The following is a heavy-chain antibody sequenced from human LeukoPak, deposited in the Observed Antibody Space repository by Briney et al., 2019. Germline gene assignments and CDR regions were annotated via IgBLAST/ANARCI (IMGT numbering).Heavy chain of an antibody. CDR1: GFTFSSYW. CDR2: IKQVGVEK. V-gene: IGHV3-7*04. J-gene: IGHJ4*02. D-gene: IGHD3-9*01. Sequence: VGSLRLSCAASGFTFSSYWMSCVRQALGKGLEWVANIKQVGVEKYYVDSVKSRFTISRDKARSSLYMQINRLRAEATAVYYCARHALTGTPGIDHWGQGTLVTVSS. CDR3: ARHALTGTPGIDH.